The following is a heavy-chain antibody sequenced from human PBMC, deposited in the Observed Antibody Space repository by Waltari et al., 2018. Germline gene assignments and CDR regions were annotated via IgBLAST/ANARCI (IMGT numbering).Heavy chain of an antibody. D-gene: IGHD6-6*01. V-gene: IGHV5-51*01. Sequence: EVQLVQYGPEVKKPGESLKTSCQGSGYSFTTRWLGWVRQMPGKGLEWMGIIYPGDSDTRSNPSFQGQVTISSDKSISTAYLQWSSLKASDTGIYYCARGAPPDYWGQGTLVTVSS. CDR3: ARGAPPDY. CDR1: GYSFTTRW. CDR2: IYPGDSDT. J-gene: IGHJ4*02.